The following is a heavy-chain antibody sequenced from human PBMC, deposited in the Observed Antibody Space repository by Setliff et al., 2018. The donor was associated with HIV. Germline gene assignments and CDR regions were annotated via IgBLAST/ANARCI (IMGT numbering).Heavy chain of an antibody. J-gene: IGHJ6*04. D-gene: IGHD2-15*01. V-gene: IGHV4-59*08. CDR2: MHSSGRT. CDR3: ARFCAYGSCPDV. Sequence: SETLSLTCTVSGDSIDSYYCTWIRHSPGKGLEWIGYMHSSGRTNFNASLQSRVTMSVGTSKNQCSLKLSSVTAADTAVYYCARFCAYGSCPDVWGKGTTVTVSS. CDR1: GDSIDSYY.